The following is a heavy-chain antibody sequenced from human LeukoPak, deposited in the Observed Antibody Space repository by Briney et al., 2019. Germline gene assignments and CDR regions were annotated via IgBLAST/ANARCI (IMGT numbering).Heavy chain of an antibody. CDR3: ARGHYDMDV. V-gene: IGHV3-7*05. CDR1: EFTFSNSW. Sequence: PGGSLRLSCAASEFTFSNSWMTWVRQAPGRGLEWVANINQGGGDKYYVDSVKGRFTISRDNAKSSLYLLMNSLRAEDTAVYYCARGHYDMDVWGQGTTVTVSS. CDR2: INQGGGDK. J-gene: IGHJ6*02.